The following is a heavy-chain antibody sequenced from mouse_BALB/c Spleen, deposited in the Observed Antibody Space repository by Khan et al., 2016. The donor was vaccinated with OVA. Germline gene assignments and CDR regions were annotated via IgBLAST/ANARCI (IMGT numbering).Heavy chain of an antibody. CDR2: INPSNGYT. Sequence: QVQLQQPGAELARPGASVKMSCKASGYTFTSYTIHWIKKRPGQGLEWIGYINPSNGYTNYNQKFKDEATLTTDKSSTTAYLQLSSLTSDDSAVYNCVRDGAYHRNDGWFAYWGQGTLVTVSA. CDR1: GYTFTSYT. CDR3: VRDGAYHRNDGWFAY. V-gene: IGHV1-4*01. J-gene: IGHJ3*01. D-gene: IGHD2-14*01.